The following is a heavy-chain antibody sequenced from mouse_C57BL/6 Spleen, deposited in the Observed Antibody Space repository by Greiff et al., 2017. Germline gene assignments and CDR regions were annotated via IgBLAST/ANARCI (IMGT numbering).Heavy chain of an antibody. CDR1: GFNIKNTY. Sequence: EVQLQQSVAELVRPGASVKLSCTASGFNIKNTYMHWVKQRPEQGLEWIGRIDPANGNTKYAPKFQGKATITADTSSNTAYLQLSSLTSEDTAIYYCARDSYYYGSSGPYWYFDVWGTGTTVTVSS. CDR2: IDPANGNT. V-gene: IGHV14-3*01. D-gene: IGHD1-1*01. CDR3: ARDSYYYGSSGPYWYFDV. J-gene: IGHJ1*03.